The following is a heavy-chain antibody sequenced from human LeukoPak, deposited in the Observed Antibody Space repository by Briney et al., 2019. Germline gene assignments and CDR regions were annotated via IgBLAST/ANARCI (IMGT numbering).Heavy chain of an antibody. V-gene: IGHV1-69*06. CDR3: ASSAGAEYFQH. Sequence: SVKVSCKASGGTFSSYAISWVRQAPGQGLEWMGGIIPIFGTANYAQKFQGRVTITADKSTSTAYMELSSLRSEDTAVYYCASSAGAEYFQHWGQGTLVTVSS. J-gene: IGHJ1*01. D-gene: IGHD2-15*01. CDR2: IIPIFGTA. CDR1: GGTFSSYA.